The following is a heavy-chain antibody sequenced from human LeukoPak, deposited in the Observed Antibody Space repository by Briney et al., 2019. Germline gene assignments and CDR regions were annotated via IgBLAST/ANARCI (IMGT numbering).Heavy chain of an antibody. V-gene: IGHV3-74*01. Sequence: GGSLRLSCAASGFTFSGYWMHWVRLAPGKGLVWVLRIDSDGRSTNYADSVKGRFTISRDNAKNTLYLQMNSLRAEDTAVYYCARGCSSTSCYERNNWFDPWGQATLVTVSS. J-gene: IGHJ5*02. CDR3: ARGCSSTSCYERNNWFDP. CDR1: GFTFSGYW. CDR2: IDSDGRST. D-gene: IGHD2-2*01.